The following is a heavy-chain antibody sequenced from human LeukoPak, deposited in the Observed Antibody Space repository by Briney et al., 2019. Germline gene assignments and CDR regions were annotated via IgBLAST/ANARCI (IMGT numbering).Heavy chain of an antibody. J-gene: IGHJ5*02. Sequence: SETLSLTCGAYGASFSGDYCSWIHQPPGKGLEWVGEINHIGSTNYNPSLKSRVTISVDTTTNQFSLKLSSVTAADTAVYYCARVTPVIVVVVAATSGWFDPWGQGTLVTVSS. CDR2: INHIGST. CDR1: GASFSGDY. D-gene: IGHD2-15*01. V-gene: IGHV4-34*01. CDR3: ARVTPVIVVVVAATSGWFDP.